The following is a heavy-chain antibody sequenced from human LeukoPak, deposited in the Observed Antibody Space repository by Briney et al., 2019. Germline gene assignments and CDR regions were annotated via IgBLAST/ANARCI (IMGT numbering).Heavy chain of an antibody. V-gene: IGHV3-66*01. D-gene: IGHD2/OR15-2a*01. Sequence: GGSLRLSCAASGFIVSNNYVSWVRQAPGKGLEWVSSIYAGGSTYYADSVKGRFTISRDNAENSLSLQMNSLTVEDTAVYFCARGRFFYGWGIDVWGQGTTVIVSS. CDR2: IYAGGST. CDR1: GFIVSNNY. J-gene: IGHJ6*02. CDR3: ARGRFFYGWGIDV.